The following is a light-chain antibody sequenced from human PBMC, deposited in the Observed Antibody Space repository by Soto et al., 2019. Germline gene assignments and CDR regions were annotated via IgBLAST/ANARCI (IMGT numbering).Light chain of an antibody. CDR3: ASWDDRLGAVI. CDR2: SNN. V-gene: IGLV1-47*02. CDR1: SSNIGGTNY. Sequence: QSVLTQPPSASGTPGQRVFISCSGSSSNIGGTNYAYWYQQLPGAAPKLLMHSNNLRPSGVPEGISGSKSGTSASLAISGLRSEDEAVYYCASWDDRLGAVIFGGGTKLTVL. J-gene: IGLJ2*01.